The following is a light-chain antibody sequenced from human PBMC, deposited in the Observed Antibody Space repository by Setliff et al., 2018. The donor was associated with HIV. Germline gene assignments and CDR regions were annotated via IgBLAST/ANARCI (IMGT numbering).Light chain of an antibody. CDR3: SSYTRTTTLV. CDR2: DVN. CDR1: SGDIGRYNY. Sequence: QSALAQPASVYGSPGQSITISCTGTSGDIGRYNYVSWYQQHPGKAPKLMIYDVNNRPSGVSNRFSGSKSGNTASLTISGLQAEDEADYYCSSYTRTTTLVFGTGTKVTVL. J-gene: IGLJ1*01. V-gene: IGLV2-14*03.